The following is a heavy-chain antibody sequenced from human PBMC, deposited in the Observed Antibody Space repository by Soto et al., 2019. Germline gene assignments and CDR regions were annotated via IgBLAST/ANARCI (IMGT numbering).Heavy chain of an antibody. CDR2: IHYSGST. Sequence: QGQLQESGPGLVRPSETLSLTCTVSGASITSYYWSWIRQSSGKGLEWIGYIHYSGSTNYNPSLESRVTMSIDTSESQFSLMLRSVTAADTAVYYCARLDYYYCLDVWGKGTAVTVSS. CDR3: ARLDYYYCLDV. V-gene: IGHV4-59*12. CDR1: GASITSYY. J-gene: IGHJ6*03.